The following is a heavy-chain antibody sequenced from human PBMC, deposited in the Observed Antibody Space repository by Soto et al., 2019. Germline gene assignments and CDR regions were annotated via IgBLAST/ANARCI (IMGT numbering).Heavy chain of an antibody. CDR2: IIPIFGTA. D-gene: IGHD5-12*01. CDR3: AREEGGGDSEGFDY. V-gene: IGHV1-69*13. Sequence: GASVKVSCKASGGTFSSYAISWVRQAPGQGLEWMGGIIPIFGTANYAQKFQGGVTIPADESTSTAYMALSRLRSEDPAVYYCAREEGGGDSEGFDYWGQGTLVTVSS. J-gene: IGHJ4*02. CDR1: GGTFSSYA.